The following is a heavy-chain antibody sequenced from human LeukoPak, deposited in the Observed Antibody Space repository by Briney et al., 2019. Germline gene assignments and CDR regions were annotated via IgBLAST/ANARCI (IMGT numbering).Heavy chain of an antibody. Sequence: GGSLRLSCAASGFTFSSYTMHWVRQAPGKGLEYVSAIISHGGNTHYTNSVKGRFTISRDNSENTLYLQIGSLRADDMAVYHCARVKMGATVSNYYYYYMDVWGKGTTVTVSS. D-gene: IGHD1-26*01. V-gene: IGHV3-64*01. CDR3: ARVKMGATVSNYYYYYMDV. CDR1: GFTFSSYT. J-gene: IGHJ6*03. CDR2: IISHGGNT.